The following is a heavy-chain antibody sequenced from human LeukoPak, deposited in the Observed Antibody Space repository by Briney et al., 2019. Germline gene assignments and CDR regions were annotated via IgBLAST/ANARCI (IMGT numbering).Heavy chain of an antibody. V-gene: IGHV3-53*01. J-gene: IGHJ4*02. CDR1: GFTVSSNY. CDR3: ARGMATGEFDY. Sequence: GGSLRLSCAASGFTVSSNYMSWVRQAPGKGLEWVSVIYSGGSTYYADPVKGRFTISRDNSKNTLYLQMNSLRAEDTAVYYCARGMATGEFDYWGQGTLVTVSS. CDR2: IYSGGST. D-gene: IGHD5-24*01.